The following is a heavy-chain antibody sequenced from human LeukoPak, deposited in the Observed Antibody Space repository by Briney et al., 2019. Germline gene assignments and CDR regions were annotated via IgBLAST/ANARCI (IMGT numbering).Heavy chain of an antibody. J-gene: IGHJ1*01. CDR1: GFTFSSYT. D-gene: IGHD3-16*01. CDR2: FSGSGGST. V-gene: IGHV3-23*01. CDR3: AKDDAWGRYKD. Sequence: GGSLRLSCAASGFTFSSYTMNWVRQAPGKGLECISGFSGSGGSTYYADSVKGRFTISRDNSKNTVSLQMNSLRGDDTAVYYCAKDDAWGRYKDWGQGTLVTVSS.